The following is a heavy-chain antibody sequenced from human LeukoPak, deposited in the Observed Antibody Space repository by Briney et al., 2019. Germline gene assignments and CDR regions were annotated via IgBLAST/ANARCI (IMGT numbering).Heavy chain of an antibody. V-gene: IGHV3-23*01. J-gene: IGHJ6*02. D-gene: IGHD5-18*01. CDR1: GFTFSSYA. CDR3: AKSLDSGYSYGSTLGYYGMDV. Sequence: GGSLRLSCAASGFTFSSYAMSWVRQAPGKGLEWVSAISGGAGTTYYADSVKGRFTISRDNSKNTLYLQMNSLRAEDTAVYYCAKSLDSGYSYGSTLGYYGMDVWGQGTTATVSS. CDR2: ISGGAGTT.